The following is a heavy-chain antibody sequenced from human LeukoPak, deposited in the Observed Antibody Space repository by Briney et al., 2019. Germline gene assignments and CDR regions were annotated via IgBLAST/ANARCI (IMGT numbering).Heavy chain of an antibody. D-gene: IGHD3-9*01. Sequence: ETLSLTCAVYGGSFSGYYWSWIRQPPGKGLEWVSSISSSSSYIYYADSVKGRFTISRDNTKNSLYLQMNSLRAEDTAVYYCARDVDLDIWGQGTMVTVSS. CDR1: GGSFSGYY. CDR2: ISSSSSYI. CDR3: ARDVDLDI. J-gene: IGHJ3*02. V-gene: IGHV3-21*01.